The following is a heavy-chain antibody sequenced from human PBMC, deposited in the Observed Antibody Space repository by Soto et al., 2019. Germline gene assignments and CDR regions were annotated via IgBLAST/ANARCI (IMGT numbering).Heavy chain of an antibody. CDR1: VFIFSSFA. J-gene: IGHJ4*02. CDR3: ARDLLGSGGQFDY. V-gene: IGHV3-33*01. CDR2: IWNDGSNT. Sequence: WGSLVVSCASSVFIFSSFAMHWVRQAPGKGLEWVAHIWNDGSNTYYADSVKGRFTISRDNSRNTLYLKMNSLRAEDTAVYHCARDLLGSGGQFDYWGQGTPVTVSS. D-gene: IGHD7-27*01.